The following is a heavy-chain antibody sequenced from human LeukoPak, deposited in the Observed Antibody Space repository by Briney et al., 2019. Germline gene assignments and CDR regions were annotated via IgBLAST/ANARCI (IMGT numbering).Heavy chain of an antibody. CDR3: AREFEQQLAYDAFDI. J-gene: IGHJ3*02. D-gene: IGHD6-13*01. V-gene: IGHV6-1*01. CDR1: GDSVSSSIAA. Sequence: SQTLSLTCAISGDSVSSSIAAWHWLRQSPSRGLEWLGRTYYRSKWFNDYAVSVKSRITINPDTSKNQFSLQLNSVTPEDTAVYYCAREFEQQLAYDAFDIWGQGTMVTVSS. CDR2: TYYRSKWFN.